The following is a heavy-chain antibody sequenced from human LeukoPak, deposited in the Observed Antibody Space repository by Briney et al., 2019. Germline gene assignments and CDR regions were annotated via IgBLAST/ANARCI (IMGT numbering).Heavy chain of an antibody. CDR1: GFTFSSYA. CDR2: ISDSGGST. D-gene: IGHD5-24*01. J-gene: IGHJ6*02. CDR3: AKDVSQSRDHGMDV. Sequence: GGSLRLSCAASGFTFSSYAMTWVRQAPGKGLEWVSLISDSGGSTYYADSMKGRFTVSRDNSKKTLYLQMNSLRAEDTAVYYCAKDVSQSRDHGMDVWGQGTTVTVSS. V-gene: IGHV3-23*01.